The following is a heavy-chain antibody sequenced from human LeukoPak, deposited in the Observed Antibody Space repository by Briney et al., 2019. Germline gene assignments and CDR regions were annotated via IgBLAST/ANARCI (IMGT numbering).Heavy chain of an antibody. D-gene: IGHD5-24*01. J-gene: IGHJ4*02. CDR2: FYVGGAT. CDR1: GFSVTNNY. V-gene: IGHV3-53*01. Sequence: GGSLRLSCAVSGFSVTNNYMSWVRQATGKGLEWVSVFYVGGATYYADSVKGRFTISRDNSENTLYLQMKSLRAEDTAVYYCARGDGYNFFYYWGEGTLVTVSS. CDR3: ARGDGYNFFYY.